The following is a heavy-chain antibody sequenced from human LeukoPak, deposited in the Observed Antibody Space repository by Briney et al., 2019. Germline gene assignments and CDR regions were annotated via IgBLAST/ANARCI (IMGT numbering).Heavy chain of an antibody. CDR3: ARSPIVDDAFDI. V-gene: IGHV3-21*01. Sequence: PGGSLRLSCAASGFTFSGSAMHWVRQASGKGLEWVSSISSSSSYIYYADSVKGRFTISRDNAKNSLYLQMNSLRAEDTAVYYCARSPIVDDAFDIWGQGTMVTVSS. J-gene: IGHJ3*02. CDR2: ISSSSSYI. CDR1: GFTFSGSA. D-gene: IGHD3-22*01.